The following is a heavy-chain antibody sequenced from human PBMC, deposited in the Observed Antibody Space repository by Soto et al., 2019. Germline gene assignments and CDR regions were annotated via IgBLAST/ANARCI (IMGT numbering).Heavy chain of an antibody. Sequence: GGSLRLSCAASGFTVSNYYMSWVRQAPGKGLEWVSVIFSGGSTYYADSVKGRFTISRDNSKNTLYLQMNSLRAEDTAVYYCARDKRDLRFLEWSYYFDYWGQGTLVTVSS. V-gene: IGHV3-53*05. CDR1: GFTVSNYY. D-gene: IGHD3-3*01. J-gene: IGHJ4*02. CDR2: IFSGGST. CDR3: ARDKRDLRFLEWSYYFDY.